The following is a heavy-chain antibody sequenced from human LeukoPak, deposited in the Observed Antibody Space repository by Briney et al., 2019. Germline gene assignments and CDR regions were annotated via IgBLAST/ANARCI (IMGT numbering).Heavy chain of an antibody. CDR3: AREAHSGYSLVAEYFQH. J-gene: IGHJ1*01. CDR1: GYTFTSYY. CDR2: INPSGGST. D-gene: IGHD3-22*01. Sequence: ASVKVSCKASGYTFTSYYMHWVRQAPGQGLEWMGIINPSGGSTSYAQKFQGRVTMTRDTSTSTVYMELSSLRSEDTAVYYCAREAHSGYSLVAEYFQHWGQDTLVTVSS. V-gene: IGHV1-46*01.